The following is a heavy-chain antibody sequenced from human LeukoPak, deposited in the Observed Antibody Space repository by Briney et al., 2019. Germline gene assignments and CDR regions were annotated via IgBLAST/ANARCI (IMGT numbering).Heavy chain of an antibody. CDR3: ARHRGGRWLQFYFDY. J-gene: IGHJ4*02. D-gene: IGHD5-24*01. CDR1: GGSISRYY. CDR2: IYYSGSN. V-gene: IGHV4-59*08. Sequence: SDTLSLTCTVCGGSISRYYWSWTRQPPGKALEGMGYIYYSGSNNYNPSLKSRVPKSVDTSKNQFSLKLSSVTAADTAVYYCARHRGGRWLQFYFDYWGQGTLVTVSS.